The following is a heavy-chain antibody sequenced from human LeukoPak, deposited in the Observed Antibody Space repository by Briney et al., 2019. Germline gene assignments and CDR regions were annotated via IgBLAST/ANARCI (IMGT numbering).Heavy chain of an antibody. CDR3: AKGSWGYPHDY. D-gene: IGHD3-16*01. V-gene: IGHV3-30*18. CDR1: GFTFGSYG. Sequence: GGSLRLSCVASGFTFGSYGMHWVRQAPGKGLEWVAVISYDGSNKYYADSAKGRFTISRDNSKNTLYLQMNSLRAEDTAVYYCAKGSWGYPHDYWGQGTLVTVSS. CDR2: ISYDGSNK. J-gene: IGHJ4*02.